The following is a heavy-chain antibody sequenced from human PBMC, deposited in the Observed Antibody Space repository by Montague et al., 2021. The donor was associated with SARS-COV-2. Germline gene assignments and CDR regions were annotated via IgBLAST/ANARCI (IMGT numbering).Heavy chain of an antibody. Sequence: SGKVSCKVSGYTLTELSMHWVRQAPGKGLEWMGGFDPEDGETIYAQKFQGRVTMTEDTSTETAYMELSSLRSEDTAVYYCATSAPHVLRYFDWLYAFDIWGQGTMVTVSS. J-gene: IGHJ3*02. CDR2: FDPEDGET. D-gene: IGHD3-9*01. CDR1: GYTLTELS. CDR3: ATSAPHVLRYFDWLYAFDI. V-gene: IGHV1-24*01.